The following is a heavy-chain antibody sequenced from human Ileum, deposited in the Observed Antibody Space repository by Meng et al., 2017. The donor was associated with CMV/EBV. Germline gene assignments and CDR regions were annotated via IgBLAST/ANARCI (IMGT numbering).Heavy chain of an antibody. CDR2: IYPGDSNV. CDR1: GYTFTTHW. D-gene: IGHD6-19*01. CDR3: ARLIPQWLGLDY. V-gene: IGHV5-51*01. J-gene: IGHJ4*02. Sequence: SCKGSGYTFTTHWIGWVRQMPGRGLEWMGIIYPGDSNVRYSPSFQGQVTISADKSINTAYLQWNSLKASDTAVYYCARLIPQWLGLDYWGQGTLVTVSS.